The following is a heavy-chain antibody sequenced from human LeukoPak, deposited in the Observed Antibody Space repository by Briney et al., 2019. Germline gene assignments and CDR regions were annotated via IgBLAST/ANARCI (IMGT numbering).Heavy chain of an antibody. CDR1: GFTFSGSA. J-gene: IGHJ4*02. D-gene: IGHD5-18*01. V-gene: IGHV3-73*01. CDR2: IRSKANSYAT. CDR3: TREAILDY. Sequence: GGSLRLSCAASGFTFSGSAIHWARQASGKGLEWVGRIRSKANSYATAYAASVKGRFTISRDDSKNTAYLQMNSLKTEDTAVYYCTREAILDYWGQGTLVTVSS.